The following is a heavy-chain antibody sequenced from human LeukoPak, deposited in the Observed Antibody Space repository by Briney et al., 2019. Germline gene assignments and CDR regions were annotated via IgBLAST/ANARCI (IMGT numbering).Heavy chain of an antibody. CDR3: AKAQGSSSTHYFDF. V-gene: IGHV3-43D*03. J-gene: IGHJ4*02. Sequence: GGSLRLSCAVSGFSFDAYAMHWVRQVPGKGLEWASLITWDGVLTYYSDSVGGRFTISRDNSINCLYLQMNSLREEDSGMYYCAKAQGSSSTHYFDFWGQGTVVTVSS. CDR2: ITWDGVLT. D-gene: IGHD6-6*01. CDR1: GFSFDAYA.